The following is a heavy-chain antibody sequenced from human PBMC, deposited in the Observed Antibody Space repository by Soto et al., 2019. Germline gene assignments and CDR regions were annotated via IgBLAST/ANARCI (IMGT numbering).Heavy chain of an antibody. Sequence: QVQLVQSGAEVKKPGASVKVSCKASGYTFTSYDINWVRQATGQGLEWMGWMNPNSGNTGYAQKFQGRVTMTRNTAISTAYMGLSSLRADDTVLYYCAREWVRGMDVWGQGTTVTGSS. CDR1: GYTFTSYD. D-gene: IGHD1-26*01. CDR2: MNPNSGNT. J-gene: IGHJ6*02. CDR3: AREWVRGMDV. V-gene: IGHV1-8*01.